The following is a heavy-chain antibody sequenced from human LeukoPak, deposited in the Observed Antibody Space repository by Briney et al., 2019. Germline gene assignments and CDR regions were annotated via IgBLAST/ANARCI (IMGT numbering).Heavy chain of an antibody. J-gene: IGHJ5*02. D-gene: IGHD3-10*01. CDR3: ARDPGSSFPQNWFDP. Sequence: ASVKVSCKASGYTFTRYHMHWVRQAPGRGLEYMGIINPSGGSTSYAPKFQGRVTMTRDTSTSTVYMELSSLRSEDTAVYYCARDPGSSFPQNWFDPWGQGTLVTVSS. CDR2: INPSGGST. CDR1: GYTFTRYH. V-gene: IGHV1-46*01.